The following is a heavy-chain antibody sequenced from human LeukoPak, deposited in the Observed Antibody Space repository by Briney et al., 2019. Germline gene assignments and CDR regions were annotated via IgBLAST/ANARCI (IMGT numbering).Heavy chain of an antibody. CDR3: TTRGYCSSTSCFLDY. D-gene: IGHD2-2*01. CDR1: GFTFSNAW. CDR2: IKSKTDGGTI. V-gene: IGHV3-15*01. Sequence: GGSLRLSCAASGFTFSNAWMSWVRQAPGKGLEWVGRIKSKTDGGTIDYAAPVKGRFTISRDDSKTTLYLQMNSLKTEDTAVYYCTTRGYCSSTSCFLDYWGQGTLVTVSS. J-gene: IGHJ4*02.